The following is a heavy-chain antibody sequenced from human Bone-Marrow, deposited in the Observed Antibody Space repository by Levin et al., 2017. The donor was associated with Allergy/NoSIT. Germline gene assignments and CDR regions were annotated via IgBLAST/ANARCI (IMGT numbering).Heavy chain of an antibody. V-gene: IGHV1-69*13. CDR2: IIPIFGTA. CDR3: ARGRSETGGIAVAGTLRGWFDP. J-gene: IGHJ5*02. Sequence: SVKVSCKASGGTFSSYAISWVRQAPGQGLEWMGGIIPIFGTANYAQKFQGRVTITADESTSTAYMELSSLRSEDTAVYYCARGRSETGGIAVAGTLRGWFDPWGQGTLVTVSS. CDR1: GGTFSSYA. D-gene: IGHD6-19*01.